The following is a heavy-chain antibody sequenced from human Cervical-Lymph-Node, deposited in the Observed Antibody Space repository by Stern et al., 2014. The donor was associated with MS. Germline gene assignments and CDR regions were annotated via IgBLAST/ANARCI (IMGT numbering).Heavy chain of an antibody. Sequence: QVQLQESGPGLVKPSETLSLTCAVSGGSISGYYWNWIRQSPGKGLEWIGSVYYSGKTNYNPSLNGRVTISLATSKSQFSLRLSSVTAGDTAVYYCARDSTAWSPSFDYWGQGTLVTVSS. D-gene: IGHD1-1*01. V-gene: IGHV4-59*01. CDR3: ARDSTAWSPSFDY. J-gene: IGHJ4*02. CDR1: GGSISGYY. CDR2: VYYSGKT.